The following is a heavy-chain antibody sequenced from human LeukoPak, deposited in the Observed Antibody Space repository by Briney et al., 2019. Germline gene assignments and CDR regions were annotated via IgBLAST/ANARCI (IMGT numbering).Heavy chain of an antibody. CDR1: GGTSSSYA. V-gene: IGHV1-69*06. CDR2: IIPIFGTA. CDR3: ARDAHIDYYDSSAYYYVGPYYFDY. J-gene: IGHJ4*02. Sequence: GASVKVSCKASGGTSSSYAISWVRQAPGQGLEWMGGIIPIFGTANYAQKFQGRVTITADKSTSTAYMELNSLRSEDTAVYYCARDAHIDYYDSSAYYYVGPYYFDYWGQGTLVTVSS. D-gene: IGHD3-22*01.